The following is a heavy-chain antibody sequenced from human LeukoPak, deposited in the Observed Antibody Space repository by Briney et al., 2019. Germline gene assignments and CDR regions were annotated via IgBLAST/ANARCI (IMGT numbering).Heavy chain of an antibody. CDR2: VGNDEKTI. V-gene: IGHV3-30*04. CDR1: GFTSTGPS. J-gene: IGHJ4*02. D-gene: IGHD1-26*01. Sequence: GGSLRLSCVASGFTSTGPSMHWVRQAPGKGLEWVAVVGNDEKTIFYADSVKGRFTISRDNSKNTLYLQMNGLRDEDTAVYYCAKERQAGGTPFDYWGQGSLVTVSS. CDR3: AKERQAGGTPFDY.